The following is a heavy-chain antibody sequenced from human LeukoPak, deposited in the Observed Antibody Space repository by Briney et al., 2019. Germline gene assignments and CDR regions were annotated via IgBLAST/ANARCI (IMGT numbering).Heavy chain of an antibody. D-gene: IGHD1-26*01. Sequence: SVKVSCKASGGTFSSYAISWVRQAPGQGLEWMGGIIPIFGTANYAQKFQGRVTITADKSTSTAYMELSSLRSDDTAVYYCARGEGGSYLYAFDIWGQGTMVTVSS. CDR2: IIPIFGTA. CDR1: GGTFSSYA. CDR3: ARGEGGSYLYAFDI. J-gene: IGHJ3*02. V-gene: IGHV1-69*06.